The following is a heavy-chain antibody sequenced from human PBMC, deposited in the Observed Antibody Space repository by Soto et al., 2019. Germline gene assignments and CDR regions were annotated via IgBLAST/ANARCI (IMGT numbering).Heavy chain of an antibody. CDR1: GYTFTGYY. D-gene: IGHD6-13*01. Sequence: ASVKVSCKASGYTFTGYYMHWVRQAPGQGLEWMGWINPNSGGTNYAQRFQGWVTMTRDTSISTAYMELSRLRSDDTAVYYCARGEAAAXTFWFDYWGQGTLVTVSS. V-gene: IGHV1-2*04. CDR3: ARGEAAAXTFWFDY. CDR2: INPNSGGT. J-gene: IGHJ4*02.